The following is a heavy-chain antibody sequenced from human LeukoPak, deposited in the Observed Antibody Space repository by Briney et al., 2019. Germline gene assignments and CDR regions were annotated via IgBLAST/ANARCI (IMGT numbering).Heavy chain of an antibody. D-gene: IGHD6-13*01. CDR3: ARGTGGAAAADFDP. CDR2: IYYTGST. CDR1: GGSISSHY. V-gene: IGHV4-59*11. J-gene: IGHJ5*02. Sequence: SETLSLTCAVSGGSISSHYWSWTRQPPGKTLEWIGAIYYTGSTYYNPSLKSRATISVDTSKNHFSLKLTSVTAADTAVYYCARGTGGAAAADFDPWGQGTLVTVSS.